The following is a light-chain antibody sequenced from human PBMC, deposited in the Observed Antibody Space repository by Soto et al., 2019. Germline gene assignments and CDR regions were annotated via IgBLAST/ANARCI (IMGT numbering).Light chain of an antibody. Sequence: DIQMTQYPSSLSASVGDRVTITCKASQDISNYLNWYQKKPGKAPKLMIYDASNLETGVPSRFSGSGSGTDFNFTISRLQTEDIATYECQQYDNLTPTFGQGTRLEIK. J-gene: IGKJ5*01. CDR3: QQYDNLTPT. V-gene: IGKV1-33*01. CDR1: QDISNY. CDR2: DAS.